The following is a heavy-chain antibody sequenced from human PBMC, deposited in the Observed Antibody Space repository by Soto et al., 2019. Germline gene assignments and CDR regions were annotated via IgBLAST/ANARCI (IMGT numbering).Heavy chain of an antibody. CDR2: TYYRSKWYY. Sequence: SQTLSLTCAISGDSVSSNSVVRNWIRQSPSRGLEWLGRTYYRSKWYYEYAESVKSRIIINPDTSKNQLSLQLNSVTPEDTGVYYCARLVGNSWIDYWGQGTLVTVSS. CDR1: GDSVSSNSVV. CDR3: ARLVGNSWIDY. D-gene: IGHD6-13*01. V-gene: IGHV6-1*01. J-gene: IGHJ4*02.